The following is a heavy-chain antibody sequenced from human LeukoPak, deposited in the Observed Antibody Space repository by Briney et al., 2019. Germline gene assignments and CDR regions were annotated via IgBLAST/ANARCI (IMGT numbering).Heavy chain of an antibody. CDR3: ATPVGARVDY. CDR1: GFTFSSYS. Sequence: GGSLRLSCAASGFTFSSYSMNWVRQAPGKGLEWVASITSSTYISYADSVKGRFTISRDNAKNSLYLQMNSLRAEDTAVYYCATPVGARVDYWGQGTLVTVSS. CDR2: ITSSTYI. D-gene: IGHD1-26*01. V-gene: IGHV3-21*01. J-gene: IGHJ4*02.